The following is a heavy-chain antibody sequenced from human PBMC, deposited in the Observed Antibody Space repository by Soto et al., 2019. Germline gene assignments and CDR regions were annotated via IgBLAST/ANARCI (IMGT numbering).Heavy chain of an antibody. CDR2: IRGRGGST. CDR1: GFTFSSYA. D-gene: IGHD1-26*01. J-gene: IGHJ4*02. Sequence: EVQLLESGGGLVQPGGSLRLSCAASGFTFSSYAMSWVPQPPGRGLEGVSAIRGRGGSTYYADSVKGRFTISRDNSKNTLYLQMNSLRAEDTAVYYCANPSGYSGSYYWGQGTLVTVSS. V-gene: IGHV3-23*01. CDR3: ANPSGYSGSYY.